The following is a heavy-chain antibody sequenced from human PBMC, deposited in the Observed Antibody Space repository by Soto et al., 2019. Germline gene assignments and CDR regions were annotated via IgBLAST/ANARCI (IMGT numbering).Heavy chain of an antibody. CDR3: SRAAMGGSSWPFDS. CDR2: IYHCGST. V-gene: IGHV4-4*02. Sequence: QVQLQESGPGLVKPSGTLSLTCAVSGGSISSRNWWGWVRQPPGKGLVWSGEIYHCGSTNYNPSLKSRVTVAADTSKNPFPLKLSSVTAADTAVYYCSRAAMGGSSWPFDSWGQGTLVTVSS. D-gene: IGHD6-13*01. CDR1: GGSISSRNW. J-gene: IGHJ4*02.